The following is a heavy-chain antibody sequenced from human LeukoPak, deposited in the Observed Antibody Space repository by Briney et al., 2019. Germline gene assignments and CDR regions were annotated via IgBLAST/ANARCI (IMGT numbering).Heavy chain of an antibody. Sequence: ESGPTLVKPTQTLTLTFTFSGFSLTTNGMCVSWIRQPPGKALEWLALILWDDDKYYSTSLKTRLAISKDAPKNRVVLTMTYMDPEDTATYYCARTQMSYDYVWGSYRQYYFDCWGQGVPVTVSS. V-gene: IGHV2-70*13. CDR3: ARTQMSYDYVWGSYRQYYFDC. CDR2: ILWDDDK. D-gene: IGHD3-16*02. CDR1: GFSLTTNGMC. J-gene: IGHJ4*02.